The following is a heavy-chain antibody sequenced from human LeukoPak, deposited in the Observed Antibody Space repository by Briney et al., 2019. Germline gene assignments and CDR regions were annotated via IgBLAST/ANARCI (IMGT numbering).Heavy chain of an antibody. J-gene: IGHJ4*02. Sequence: GGSLRLSCAASGFTFSSYGMSWVRQAPGKGLEWVSAISGSGGSTYYADSVKGRFTISRDNAKNSLYLQMNSLRAEDTAVYYCARATGSSGYYYFDYWGQGTLVTVSS. V-gene: IGHV3-23*01. D-gene: IGHD3-22*01. CDR2: ISGSGGST. CDR1: GFTFSSYG. CDR3: ARATGSSGYYYFDY.